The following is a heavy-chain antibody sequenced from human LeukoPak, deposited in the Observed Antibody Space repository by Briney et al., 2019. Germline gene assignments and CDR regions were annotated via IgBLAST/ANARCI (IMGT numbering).Heavy chain of an antibody. CDR2: IYYSGST. J-gene: IGHJ4*02. CDR1: GGSISSYY. Sequence: SETLSLTCTVSGGSISSYYWSWIRQPPGKGLEWIGYIYYSGSTNYNPSLKSRVTISVDTSKNQFSLNLRSVTVADTAVYYCARGGGQTDNWGQGTLVTVSS. CDR3: ARGGGQTDN. D-gene: IGHD2-15*01. V-gene: IGHV4-59*01.